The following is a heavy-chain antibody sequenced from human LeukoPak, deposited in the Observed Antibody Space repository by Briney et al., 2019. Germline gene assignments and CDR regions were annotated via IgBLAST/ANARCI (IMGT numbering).Heavy chain of an antibody. CDR3: AKEKAGYYISYGMDV. J-gene: IGHJ6*02. D-gene: IGHD3-9*01. Sequence: AGRSLTLSCAPSGFIFRSYGMHRVREAPGKGLEWVADISSDGGNKYYADPVKARFTIYRDNSKTTLPLQMNSLRPEHRPVYYCAKEKAGYYISYGMDVWGEGTTVSVS. CDR1: GFIFRSYG. CDR2: ISSDGGNK. V-gene: IGHV3-30*18.